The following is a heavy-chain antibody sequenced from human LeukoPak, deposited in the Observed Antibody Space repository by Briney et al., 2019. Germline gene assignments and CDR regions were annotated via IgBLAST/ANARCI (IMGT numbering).Heavy chain of an antibody. CDR1: GYTFTNYY. V-gene: IGHV1-46*01. J-gene: IGHJ6*02. D-gene: IGHD3-3*01. CDR3: ARAGGVTIFAVVTAPYYQYYGLDV. Sequence: ASVKVSCKASGYTFTNYYIHWVRQAPGQGLEWMGIINPSGGSTNYAQTFQGRVTMTRDTSTNTVYMELSSLRSEDTAVYYCARAGGVTIFAVVTAPYYQYYGLDVWGQGTTVTVSS. CDR2: INPSGGST.